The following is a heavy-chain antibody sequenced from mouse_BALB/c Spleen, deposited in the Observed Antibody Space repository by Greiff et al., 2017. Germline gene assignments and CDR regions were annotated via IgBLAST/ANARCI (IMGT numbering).Heavy chain of an antibody. CDR2: IYPGDGDT. J-gene: IGHJ2*01. Sequence: VQLQQSGAELARPGASVKLSCKASGYTFTSYWMQWVKQRPGQGLEWIGAIYPGDGDTRYTQKFKGKATLTADKSSSTAYMQLSSLASEDSAVYYCARGATTGYFDYWGQGTTLTVSS. V-gene: IGHV1-87*01. CDR3: ARGATTGYFDY. CDR1: GYTFTSYW. D-gene: IGHD1-1*01.